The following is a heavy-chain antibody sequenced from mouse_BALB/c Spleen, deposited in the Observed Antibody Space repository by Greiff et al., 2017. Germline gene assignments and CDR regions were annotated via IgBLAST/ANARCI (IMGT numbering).Heavy chain of an antibody. V-gene: IGHV5-12-1*01. CDR2: ISSGGGST. CDR1: GFAFSSYD. Sequence: EVHLVESGGGLVKPGGSLKLSCAASGFAFSSYDMSWVRQTPEKRLEWVAYISSGGGSTYYPDTVKGRFTISRDNAKNTLYLQMSSLKSEDTAMYYCERAMDYWGQGTSVTVSS. CDR3: ERAMDY. J-gene: IGHJ4*01.